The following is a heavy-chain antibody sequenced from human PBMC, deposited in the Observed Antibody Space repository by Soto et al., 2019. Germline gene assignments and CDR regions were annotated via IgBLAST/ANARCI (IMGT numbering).Heavy chain of an antibody. J-gene: IGHJ6*02. D-gene: IGHD3-10*01. CDR3: AREGSGSYYKIYRSPYYYYGMDV. V-gene: IGHV1-18*01. CDR2: ISAYNGNT. CDR1: GYTFSSYG. Sequence: GASGKVSCKGSGYTFSSYGISWVRQAPGQRLEWMGWISAYNGNTNYAQKLQGRVTMTTDTSTSTAYMELRSLRSDDTAVYYCAREGSGSYYKIYRSPYYYYGMDVWGQGTTVTVSS.